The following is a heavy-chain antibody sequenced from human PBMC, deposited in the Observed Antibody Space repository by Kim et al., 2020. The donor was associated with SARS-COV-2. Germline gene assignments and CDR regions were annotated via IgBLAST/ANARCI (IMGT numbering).Heavy chain of an antibody. CDR1: GGSFSGYY. CDR2: INHSGST. J-gene: IGHJ2*01. Sequence: SETLSLTCAVYGGSFSGYYWSWIRQPPGKGLEWIGEINHSGSTNYNPSLKSRVTISVDTSKNQFSLKLSSVTAADTAVYYCARDLYYYDSSGYYTHFDLWGPGTLVTVSS. CDR3: ARDLYYYDSSGYYTHFDL. D-gene: IGHD3-22*01. V-gene: IGHV4-34*01.